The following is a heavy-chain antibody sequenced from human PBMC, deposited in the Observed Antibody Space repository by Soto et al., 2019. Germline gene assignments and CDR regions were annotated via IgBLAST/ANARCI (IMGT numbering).Heavy chain of an antibody. V-gene: IGHV2-5*01. CDR3: AHRHVGSSSWYVWFDP. CDR1: GFSLSTSGVG. J-gene: IGHJ5*02. CDR2: IYWNDDK. Sequence: SGPTLVNPTQTLTLTCTFSGFSLSTSGVGVGWIRQPPGKALEWLALIYWNDDKRYSPSLKSRLTITKDTSKNQVVLTMTNMDPVDTATYYCAHRHVGSSSWYVWFDPWGQGTLVTVSS. D-gene: IGHD6-13*01.